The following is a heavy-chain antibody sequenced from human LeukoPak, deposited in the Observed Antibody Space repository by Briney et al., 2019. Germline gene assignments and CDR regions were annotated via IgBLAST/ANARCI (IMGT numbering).Heavy chain of an antibody. Sequence: GGSLRLSCAASGFILSSYSMNWVRQAPGKGLEWVSTISGNGGSTYYADSVKGRFTISRDNSKNTLYLQMNSLRAEDTAVYYCAKASRLLHGSGSYPGYFDYWGQGALVTVSS. CDR2: ISGNGGST. J-gene: IGHJ4*02. D-gene: IGHD3-10*01. V-gene: IGHV3-23*01. CDR3: AKASRLLHGSGSYPGYFDY. CDR1: GFILSSYS.